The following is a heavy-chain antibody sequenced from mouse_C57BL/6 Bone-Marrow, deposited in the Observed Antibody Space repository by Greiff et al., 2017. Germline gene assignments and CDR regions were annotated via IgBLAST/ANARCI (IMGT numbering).Heavy chain of an antibody. D-gene: IGHD3-2*02. CDR1: GYTFTSYW. V-gene: IGHV1-55*01. Sequence: QVQLQQPGAELVKPGASVKMSCKASGYTFTSYWITWVKQRPGQGLEWIGDIYPGSGSTNYNEKFKSKATLTVDTSSSTAYMQLRSLASEDSAVYDCARRGSDHEFAYWGQGTMVTVSA. CDR3: ARRGSDHEFAY. CDR2: IYPGSGST. J-gene: IGHJ3*01.